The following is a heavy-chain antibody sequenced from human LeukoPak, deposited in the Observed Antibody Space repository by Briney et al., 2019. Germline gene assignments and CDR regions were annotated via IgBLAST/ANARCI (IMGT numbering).Heavy chain of an antibody. CDR1: GDSISSYY. CDR3: ASSGSFRQQLVK. CDR2: IFYGVST. D-gene: IGHD6-13*01. Sequence: SETLSLTCAVSGDSISSYYWSWVRQPPGKGLEWIGYIFYGVSTNYNPSLRSRVTISGDTSKNQFSLKLSSVTAADTAVYYCASSGSFRQQLVKWGQGTLVTVSS. V-gene: IGHV4-59*01. J-gene: IGHJ4*02.